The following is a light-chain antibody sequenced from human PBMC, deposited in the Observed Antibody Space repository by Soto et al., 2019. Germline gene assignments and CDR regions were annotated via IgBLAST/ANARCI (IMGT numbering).Light chain of an antibody. J-gene: IGKJ1*01. V-gene: IGKV1-5*03. CDR2: KAS. CDR3: QHYNSYPWT. Sequence: DIQMTQSPSTLSASVGDRVTITCRASQSISPWLAWYQQKPGKAPILLIYKASNLESGVPSRFSGSGSGTEFTLTISSLQTDDFAAYYCQHYNSYPWTFGQGTKVEIK. CDR1: QSISPW.